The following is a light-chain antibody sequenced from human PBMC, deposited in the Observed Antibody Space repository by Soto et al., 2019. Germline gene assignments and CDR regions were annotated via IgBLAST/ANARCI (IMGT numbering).Light chain of an antibody. V-gene: IGLV2-14*01. CDR3: SSYISSFSHV. CDR2: EVS. CDR1: SSDVGNYNY. J-gene: IGLJ1*01. Sequence: QSALTQPASVSGSPGQSITISCTGTSSDVGNYNYVSWYQQHPGKAPKLMIFEVSDRPSGVSNRFSGSKSGNTASLTISGLQADDEADYYCSSYISSFSHVFGTGTKLTVL.